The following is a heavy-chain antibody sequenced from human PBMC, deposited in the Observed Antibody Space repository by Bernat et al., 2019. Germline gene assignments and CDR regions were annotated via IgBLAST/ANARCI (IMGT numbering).Heavy chain of an antibody. CDR1: GFSLSTSGVG. D-gene: IGHD5-18*01. V-gene: IGHV2-5*02. J-gene: IGHJ4*02. CDR2: IYWDDDK. CDR3: ARVDTAMVTFDY. Sequence: QITLKESGPTLMKPTQTLTLTCTFSGFSLSTSGVGVGWIRQPPGKALEWLALIYWDDDKRYSPSLKSRLTITKDTSKNQVVLTMTNMDPVDTATYYCARVDTAMVTFDYWDQGTLVTVSS.